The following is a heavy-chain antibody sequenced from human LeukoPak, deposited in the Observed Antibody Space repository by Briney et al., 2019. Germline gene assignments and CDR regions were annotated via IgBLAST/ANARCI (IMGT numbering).Heavy chain of an antibody. CDR1: GFTFSSYA. CDR2: ISGSGGST. Sequence: GGSLRLFCAASGFTFSSYAMGWVRQAPGKGLEWVSAISGSGGSTYYADSVKGRFTISRDNSKNTLYLQMNSLRAEDTAVYYCAKDGSRTFDYWGQGTLVTVSS. CDR3: AKDGSRTFDY. J-gene: IGHJ4*02. D-gene: IGHD6-13*01. V-gene: IGHV3-23*01.